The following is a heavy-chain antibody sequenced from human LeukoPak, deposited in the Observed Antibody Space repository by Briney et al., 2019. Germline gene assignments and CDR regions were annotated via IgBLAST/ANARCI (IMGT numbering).Heavy chain of an antibody. CDR3: AKDRPNYHESNGHYYRPNGDY. D-gene: IGHD3-22*01. J-gene: IGHJ4*02. CDR2: ICSSGDRT. CDR1: GFTFSTYA. V-gene: IGHV3-23*01. Sequence: GGSLRLSCAASGFTFSTYAISWVRQAPGKGLEWVSSICSSGDRTFYADSVKDRFTISRDNSENTLYLQMSRLRAEDTAVYYCAKDRPNYHESNGHYYRPNGDYWGQGTLVTVSS.